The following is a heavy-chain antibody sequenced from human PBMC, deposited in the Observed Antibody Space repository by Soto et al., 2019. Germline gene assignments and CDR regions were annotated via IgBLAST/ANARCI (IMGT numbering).Heavy chain of an antibody. CDR2: MSYDGNNK. CDR3: AKGFISGGYCANGICYHFDY. V-gene: IGHV3-30*18. D-gene: IGHD2-8*01. Sequence: QVQLVESGGGVVQPGGSLTLSCAASGFTFSSYVMHWVRQAPGKGLEWVAVMSYDGNNKYYADSVKGRFTVSRDNSRNTQFLQMNSLRVEDTAVYYCAKGFISGGYCANGICYHFDYWGQGTPVTVSS. CDR1: GFTFSSYV. J-gene: IGHJ4*02.